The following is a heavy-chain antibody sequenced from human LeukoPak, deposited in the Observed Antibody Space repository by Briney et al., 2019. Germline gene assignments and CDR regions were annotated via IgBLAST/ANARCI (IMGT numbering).Heavy chain of an antibody. CDR1: GYSFTNYA. CDR3: ARGPLYCTNGVCETDAFDI. Sequence: ASVKVSCKASGYSFTNYAIHWVRQAPGQRLEWMGWINAGNGNTKYSQEFQGRVTITRDTSASTAYMELSSLRSEDMAVYYCARGPLYCTNGVCETDAFDIWGQGTIVTVSS. J-gene: IGHJ3*02. V-gene: IGHV1-3*03. CDR2: INAGNGNT. D-gene: IGHD2-8*01.